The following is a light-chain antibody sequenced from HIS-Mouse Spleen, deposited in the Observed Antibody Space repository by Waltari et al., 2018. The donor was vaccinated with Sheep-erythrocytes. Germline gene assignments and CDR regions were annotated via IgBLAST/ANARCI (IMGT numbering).Light chain of an antibody. CDR3: CSYAGSYNHV. V-gene: IGLV2-11*01. J-gene: IGLJ1*01. CDR2: DVS. Sequence: QSALTQPRSVSGSPGQSVTISCTGTSSDVGGYNYVSWYQQHPGKAPKLTIYDVSKLPSGVPGRFSGSKSGNTASLPISWRQAEDEADYYCCSYAGSYNHVFATGTKVTVL. CDR1: SSDVGGYNY.